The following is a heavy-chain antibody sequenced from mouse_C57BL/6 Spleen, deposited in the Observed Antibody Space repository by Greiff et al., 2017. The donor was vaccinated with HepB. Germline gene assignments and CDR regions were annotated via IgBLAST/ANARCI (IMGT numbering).Heavy chain of an antibody. CDR3: ARRDYCSSYYYAMDY. Sequence: EVMLVESGGGLVKPGGSLKLSCAASGFTFSDYGMHWVRQAPEKGLEWVAYISSGSSTIYYADTVKGRFTISRDNAKNTLFLQMTSLRSEDTAMYYCARRDYCSSYYYAMDYWGQGTSVTVSS. D-gene: IGHD1-1*01. J-gene: IGHJ4*01. CDR1: GFTFSDYG. CDR2: ISSGSSTI. V-gene: IGHV5-17*01.